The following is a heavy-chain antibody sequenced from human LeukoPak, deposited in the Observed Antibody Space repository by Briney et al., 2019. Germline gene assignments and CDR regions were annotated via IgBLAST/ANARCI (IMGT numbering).Heavy chain of an antibody. CDR3: ARDRTPLRRFGKLFDY. V-gene: IGHV3-30*04. Sequence: GGSLRLSCAASGFTFSSYAMHWVRQAPGKGLEWVAVISYDGSNKYYADSVKGRFTISRDNSKNTLYLQMNSLRAEDTAVYYCARDRTPLRRFGKLFDYWGQGTLVTVSS. CDR1: GFTFSSYA. J-gene: IGHJ4*02. CDR2: ISYDGSNK. D-gene: IGHD3-10*01.